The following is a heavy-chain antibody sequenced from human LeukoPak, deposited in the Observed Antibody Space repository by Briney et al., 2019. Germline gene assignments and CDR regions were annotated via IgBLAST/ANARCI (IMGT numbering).Heavy chain of an antibody. Sequence: ASVKVSCKASGYTFTSYGISWVRQAPGQGLEWMGWISAYNGDTNYAQKLQGRVTMTTDTSTSTAYMELGSLRSDDTAVYYCARSNTVPYYYYGMDVWGQGTTVTVSS. CDR2: ISAYNGDT. J-gene: IGHJ6*02. CDR3: ARSNTVPYYYYGMDV. V-gene: IGHV1-18*01. D-gene: IGHD6-6*01. CDR1: GYTFTSYG.